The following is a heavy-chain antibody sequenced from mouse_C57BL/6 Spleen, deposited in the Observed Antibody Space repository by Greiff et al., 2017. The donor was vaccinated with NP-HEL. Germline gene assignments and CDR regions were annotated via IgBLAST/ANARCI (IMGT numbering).Heavy chain of an antibody. CDR3: AKNSNGYYAMDY. CDR1: GFSLTSYG. V-gene: IGHV2-5*01. J-gene: IGHJ4*01. Sequence: QVQLKQSGPGLVQPSQSLSITCTASGFSLTSYGVHWVRQSPGKGLEWLGVIWRGGSTDYNAAFMSRLSITKDNSKSQVFFKMNSLQADDTALYYCAKNSNGYYAMDYWGQGTSVTVSS. CDR2: IWRGGST.